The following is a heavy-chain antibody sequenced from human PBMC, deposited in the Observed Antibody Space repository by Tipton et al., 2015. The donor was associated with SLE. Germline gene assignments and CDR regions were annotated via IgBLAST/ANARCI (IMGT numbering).Heavy chain of an antibody. CDR1: GFTFSSYA. D-gene: IGHD3-9*01. J-gene: IGHJ4*02. V-gene: IGHV3-23*01. CDR2: IRGSGSGT. CDR3: ARDPHPLTGYYPDFDY. Sequence: SLRLSCAASGFTFSSYAMSWVRQVPGKGLEWVSAIRGSGSGTYYADSVKGRFTISRDDSKNTLYLQMNSLRAEDTAVYYCARDPHPLTGYYPDFDYWGQGTLVTVSS.